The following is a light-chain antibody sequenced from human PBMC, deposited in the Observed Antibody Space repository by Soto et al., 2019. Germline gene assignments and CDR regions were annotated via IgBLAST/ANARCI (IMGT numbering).Light chain of an antibody. CDR2: GGS. CDR1: QSVLYSSNNKNY. V-gene: IGKV4-1*01. CDR3: QQYGSSPWT. J-gene: IGKJ1*01. Sequence: DIVMTQSPDSLAVSLGERATINCKSSQSVLYSSNNKNYLAWYRQKPGQAPRLLIYGGSSRATGIPDRFSGSGSGTDFTLTISRLEPEDFAVYYCQQYGSSPWTVGQGTKVDIK.